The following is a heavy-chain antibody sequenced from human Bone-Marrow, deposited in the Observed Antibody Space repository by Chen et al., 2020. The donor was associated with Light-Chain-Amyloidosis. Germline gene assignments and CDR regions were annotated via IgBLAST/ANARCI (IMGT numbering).Heavy chain of an antibody. J-gene: IGHJ5*02. CDR3: ARMPYDSGDYGFFDP. D-gene: IGHD5-12*01. V-gene: IGHV4-31*03. CDR1: GDSIGTGAFY. CDR2: IHDLGHIT. Sequence: VQLQASGPGLVKPSQTLSLTCTVSGDSIGTGAFYWSWLRQYPGGGLEWIGYIHDLGHITNYNPSLRSRAIVSADTSKNQVSLRLNFVTAADTAVYFCARMPYDSGDYGFFDPWGQGILVTVST.